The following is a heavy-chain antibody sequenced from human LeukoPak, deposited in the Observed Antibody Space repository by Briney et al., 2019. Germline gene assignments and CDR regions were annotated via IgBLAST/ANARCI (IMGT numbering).Heavy chain of an antibody. Sequence: GASVKVSCKASGYTFTSYAMNWVRQAPGQGLEWMGWINTNAGNPTYAQGFTGRFVFSLDTSVSTAYLQISSLKAEDTAVYYCARDASSGWYYRFDPWGQGTLVTVSS. D-gene: IGHD6-19*01. V-gene: IGHV7-4-1*02. J-gene: IGHJ5*02. CDR2: INTNAGNP. CDR1: GYTFTSYA. CDR3: ARDASSGWYYRFDP.